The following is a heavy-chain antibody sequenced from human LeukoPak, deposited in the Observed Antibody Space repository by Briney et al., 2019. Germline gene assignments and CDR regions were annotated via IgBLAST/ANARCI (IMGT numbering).Heavy chain of an antibody. CDR2: ISGSGGST. V-gene: IGHV3-23*01. Sequence: GGSLRLSCAASGFTFSSYSMSWVRQAPGKGLEWVSAISGSGGSTYYADSVKGRFTISRDNSKNTLYLQMNSLRAEDTAVYYCAKSSPFPEYYYDSSGYYYRPFYFDYWGQGTLVTVSS. J-gene: IGHJ4*02. CDR1: GFTFSSYS. CDR3: AKSSPFPEYYYDSSGYYYRPFYFDY. D-gene: IGHD3-22*01.